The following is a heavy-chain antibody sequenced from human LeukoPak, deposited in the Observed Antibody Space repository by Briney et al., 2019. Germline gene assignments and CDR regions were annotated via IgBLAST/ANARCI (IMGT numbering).Heavy chain of an antibody. CDR2: INHSGST. CDR3: ARAPRNYMITFGGVIVIGGFDY. V-gene: IGHV4-34*01. J-gene: IGHJ4*02. D-gene: IGHD3-16*02. Sequence: PSETLSLTCAVYGGSFSGYYWSWIRQPPGKGLEWIGEINHSGSTNYNPSLKSRVTISVDTSKNQFSLKLSSVTAADTAVYYCARAPRNYMITFGGVIVIGGFDYWGQGTLVTVSS. CDR1: GGSFSGYY.